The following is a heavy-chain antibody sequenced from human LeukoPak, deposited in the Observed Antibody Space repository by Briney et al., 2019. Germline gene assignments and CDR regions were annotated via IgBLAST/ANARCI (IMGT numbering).Heavy chain of an antibody. V-gene: IGHV3-23*01. J-gene: IGHJ6*02. CDR2: MSGSGGST. CDR1: GFTFSSYA. CDR3: AKGTMWWFLYS. Sequence: GGSLRLSCAASGFTFSSYAMNWVRQAPGKGLEWVSAMSGSGGSTYYADSVKGRFTISRDNSKNTLYLQMNSLRAEDTAVYYCAKGTMWWFLYSWGQGTTVTVSS. D-gene: IGHD2-21*01.